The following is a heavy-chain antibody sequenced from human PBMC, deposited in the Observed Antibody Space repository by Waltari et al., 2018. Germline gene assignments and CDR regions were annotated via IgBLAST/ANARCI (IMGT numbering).Heavy chain of an antibody. V-gene: IGHV4-39*01. CDR3: ARHGTFILQYLPYYFDY. CDR1: GGSISSSSYY. Sequence: QLQLQESGPGLVKPSETLSLTCTVSGGSISSSSYYWGWIRQPPGKGLEWIGSIYYRGRTDSNRSLTSRVTISVDTSKNQFSLKLGSVTAADTAVYYCARHGTFILQYLPYYFDYWGQGTLVTVSS. J-gene: IGHJ4*02. CDR2: IYYRGRT. D-gene: IGHD4-4*01.